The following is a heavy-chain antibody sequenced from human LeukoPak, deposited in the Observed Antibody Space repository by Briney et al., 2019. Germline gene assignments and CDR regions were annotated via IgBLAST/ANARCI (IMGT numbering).Heavy chain of an antibody. Sequence: ASVKVSCKASGGTFSSYAISWVRQAPRQGLEWMGRIIPILGIANYAQKFQGRVTITADKSTSTAYMELSSLRSEDTAVYYCARVDTAMVSYYFDYWGQGTLVAVSS. CDR3: ARVDTAMVSYYFDY. CDR2: IIPILGIA. J-gene: IGHJ4*02. D-gene: IGHD5-18*01. V-gene: IGHV1-69*04. CDR1: GGTFSSYA.